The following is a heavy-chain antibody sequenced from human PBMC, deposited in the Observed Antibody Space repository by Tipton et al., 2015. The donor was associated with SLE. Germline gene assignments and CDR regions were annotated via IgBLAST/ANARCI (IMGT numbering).Heavy chain of an antibody. CDR2: FYTSGGP. Sequence: TLSLTCTVSGGSISSGFYYWSWIRQPAGKGLEWIGRFYTSGGPKYDPSLKSRVTMSLDTSKNQFSLKLNSVTAADTAVYYCARGDWGAGYFELWGRGTLVTVSS. J-gene: IGHJ2*01. CDR3: ARGDWGAGYFEL. CDR1: GGSISSGFYY. D-gene: IGHD7-27*01. V-gene: IGHV4-61*02.